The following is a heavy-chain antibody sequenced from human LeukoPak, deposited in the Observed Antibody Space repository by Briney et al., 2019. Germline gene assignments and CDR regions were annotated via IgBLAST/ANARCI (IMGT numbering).Heavy chain of an antibody. D-gene: IGHD6-13*01. V-gene: IGHV3-53*05. J-gene: IGHJ4*02. CDR3: ARSGIAAAGYDY. Sequence: DSMKGRFTISRDNSKNTLYLQMNSLRAEDTAVYYCARSGIAAAGYDYWGQGTLVTVSS.